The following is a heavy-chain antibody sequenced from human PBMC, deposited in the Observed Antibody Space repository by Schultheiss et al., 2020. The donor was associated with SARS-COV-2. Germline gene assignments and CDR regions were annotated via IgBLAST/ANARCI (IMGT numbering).Heavy chain of an antibody. CDR2: IYTSGST. CDR1: GGSISSYY. V-gene: IGHV4-4*07. CDR3: ARRDTIVGAIAYFDY. D-gene: IGHD1-26*01. Sequence: SETLSLTCTVSGGSISSYYWSWIRQPAGKGLEWIGRIYTSGSTNYNPSLKSRVTMSVDTSKNQFSLKLSSVTAADTAVYYCARRDTIVGAIAYFDYWGQGTLVTVSS. J-gene: IGHJ4*02.